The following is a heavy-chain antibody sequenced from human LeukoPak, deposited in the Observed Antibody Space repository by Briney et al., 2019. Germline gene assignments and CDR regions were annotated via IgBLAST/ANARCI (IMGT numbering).Heavy chain of an antibody. V-gene: IGHV3-21*01. CDR2: ISSSRYI. D-gene: IGHD6-6*01. CDR3: ARDHSSSSLDY. CDR1: GFTFSSYS. J-gene: IGHJ4*02. Sequence: PGGSLRLSCAASGFTFSSYSMNWVRQAPGKGLEWVSSISSSRYIYYADSAKGRFTISRDNAKSSPYLQMNSLRAEDTALYYCARDHSSSSLDYWGQGTLVTVSS.